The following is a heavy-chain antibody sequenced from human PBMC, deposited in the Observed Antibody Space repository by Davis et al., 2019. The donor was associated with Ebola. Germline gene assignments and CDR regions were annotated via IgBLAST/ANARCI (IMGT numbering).Heavy chain of an antibody. Sequence: GSLRLSCAASGFTVSSNYMSWVRQAPGKGLEWVAFVRSHGSDDHYADSVKGRFTISRDNSKNTLYLQMNSLRPEDTAVYYCARDSDDYCFDYWGQGTLVTVSS. D-gene: IGHD2-21*02. CDR3: ARDSDDYCFDY. V-gene: IGHV3-30*02. CDR1: GFTVSSNY. CDR2: VRSHGSDD. J-gene: IGHJ4*02.